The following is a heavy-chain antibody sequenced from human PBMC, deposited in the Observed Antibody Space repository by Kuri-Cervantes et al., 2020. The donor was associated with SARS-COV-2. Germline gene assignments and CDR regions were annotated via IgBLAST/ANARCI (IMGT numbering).Heavy chain of an antibody. CDR2: IYHSGST. D-gene: IGHD6-13*01. CDR3: ARGGEVSGYSSSWDYTFQH. CDR1: GYSISSGYY. J-gene: IGHJ1*01. V-gene: IGHV4-38-2*02. Sequence: SETLSLTCTVSGYSISSGYYWGWIRQPPGKGLEWIGSIYHSGSTYYSPSLKSRVTISVDTSKNQFSLKLSSVTAADTAVYYCARGGEVSGYSSSWDYTFQHWGQGTLVTVSS.